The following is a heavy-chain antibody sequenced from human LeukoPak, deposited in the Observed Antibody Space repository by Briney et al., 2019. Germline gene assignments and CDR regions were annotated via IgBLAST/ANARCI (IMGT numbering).Heavy chain of an antibody. J-gene: IGHJ4*02. D-gene: IGHD1-26*01. CDR2: IYPGDSDT. V-gene: IGHV5-51*01. CDR3: ARRRDLYSGSYYPFDY. Sequence: PGESLKISCKGSGYSFTSYWIGWVRQLPGKGPEWMGIIYPGDSDTRYSPSFQGQVTISADKSISTASLQWSSLKASDTAMYYCARRRDLYSGSYYPFDYWGQGTLVTVSS. CDR1: GYSFTSYW.